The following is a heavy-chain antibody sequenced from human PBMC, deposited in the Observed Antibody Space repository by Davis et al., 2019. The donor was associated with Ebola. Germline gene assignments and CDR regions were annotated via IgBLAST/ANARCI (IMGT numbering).Heavy chain of an antibody. CDR3: ARGASRTSAYFDY. J-gene: IGHJ4*02. CDR1: GFTFDDYA. Sequence: SLKISCAASGFTFDDYAMHWVRQAPGKGLEWVSGISWNSNTIAYADSVKGRFTISRDNAKNSLYLQMNSLRAEDTAVYYCARGASRTSAYFDYWGQGTLVTVSS. V-gene: IGHV3-9*01. D-gene: IGHD6-6*01. CDR2: ISWNSNTI.